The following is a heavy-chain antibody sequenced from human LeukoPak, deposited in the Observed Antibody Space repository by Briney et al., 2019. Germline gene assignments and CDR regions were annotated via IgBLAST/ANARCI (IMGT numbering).Heavy chain of an antibody. Sequence: GGSHPLSCAASGFTFSEDWMSWVRQAPGKGLEWVGRIKRKNSGGTTDYAAPVQGRFTISRDESKNTLYLQMNSLKTEDTAVYYCTDLGVGRLGYWGHGTLVTVSS. CDR3: TDLGVGRLGY. D-gene: IGHD6-19*01. CDR2: IKRKNSGGTT. CDR1: GFTFSEDW. J-gene: IGHJ4*01. V-gene: IGHV3-15*01.